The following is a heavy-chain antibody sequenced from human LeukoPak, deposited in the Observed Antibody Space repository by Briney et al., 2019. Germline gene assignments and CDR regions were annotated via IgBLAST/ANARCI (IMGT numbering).Heavy chain of an antibody. CDR3: TTAPRGYCSGGSCSYAFDI. CDR2: IKSKSDGGTT. CDR1: TFTFSNAW. J-gene: IGHJ3*02. D-gene: IGHD2-15*01. Sequence: GGSLRLSCAASTFTFSNAWMSWVRQAPGKGLEWDGRIKSKSDGGTTDYAAPVKGRFTISRDDSKNTLYLQMNSLKTEDTAVYYCTTAPRGYCSGGSCSYAFDIWGQGTMVTVSS. V-gene: IGHV3-15*01.